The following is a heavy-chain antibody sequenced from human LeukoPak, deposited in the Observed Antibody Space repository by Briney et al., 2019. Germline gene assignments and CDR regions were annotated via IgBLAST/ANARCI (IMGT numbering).Heavy chain of an antibody. V-gene: IGHV4-30-4*01. CDR2: IYYSGST. J-gene: IGHJ4*02. CDR3: ARRGGFSEFDY. CDR1: GGSISSGDYY. Sequence: SETLSLTCTVSGGSISSGDYYWSWIRQPPGKGLEWIGYIYYSGSTYYNPSLKSRVTISVDTSKNQFSLKLSSVTAADTAVYYCARRGGFSEFDYWGQGTLVTVSS. D-gene: IGHD3-16*01.